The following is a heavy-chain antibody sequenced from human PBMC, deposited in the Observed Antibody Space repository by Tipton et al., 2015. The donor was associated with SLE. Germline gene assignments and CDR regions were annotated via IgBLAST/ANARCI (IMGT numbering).Heavy chain of an antibody. CDR2: ISSSGSTI. Sequence: SLRLSCAASGFTFSSYEMNWVRQAPGKGLEWVSYISSSGSTIYYADSVKGRFTISRDNAKNSLYLQMNSLRAEDTAVYYCATEGIAAALGAFDIWGQGTMVTVSS. J-gene: IGHJ3*02. D-gene: IGHD6-13*01. CDR3: ATEGIAAALGAFDI. V-gene: IGHV3-48*03. CDR1: GFTFSSYE.